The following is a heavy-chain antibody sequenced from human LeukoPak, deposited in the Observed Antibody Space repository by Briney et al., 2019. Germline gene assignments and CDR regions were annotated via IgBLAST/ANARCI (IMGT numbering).Heavy chain of an antibody. D-gene: IGHD3-22*01. J-gene: IGHJ3*02. CDR1: GFTFSDYY. CDR2: ISSSGSTI. V-gene: IGHV3-11*04. CDR3: ARAYYYDSSGYYPDAFDI. Sequence: GGSLRLSCAASGFTFSDYYMSWIRQAPGKGLEWVSYISSSGSTIYYAGSVKGRFTISRDNAKNSLYLQMNSLRAEDTAVYYCARAYYYDSSGYYPDAFDIWGQGTMVTVSS.